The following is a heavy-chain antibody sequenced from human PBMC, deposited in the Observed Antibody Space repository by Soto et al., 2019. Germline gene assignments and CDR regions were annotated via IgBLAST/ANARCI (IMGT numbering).Heavy chain of an antibody. CDR1: GYSFTSYD. J-gene: IGHJ3*02. CDR3: ARYPYTSYCSDGSCSYDAFDI. V-gene: IGHV1-8*01. D-gene: IGHD2-15*01. Sequence: QVQMVQSGAEVKKPGASVKVSCRASGYSFTSYDVNWVRQATGQGLEWMGWMNPNSGNTAFAEKFQGRVTMTRDTPISTAYMELSGLTSEDTAVYYCARYPYTSYCSDGSCSYDAFDIWGKWTVVTVSS. CDR2: MNPNSGNT.